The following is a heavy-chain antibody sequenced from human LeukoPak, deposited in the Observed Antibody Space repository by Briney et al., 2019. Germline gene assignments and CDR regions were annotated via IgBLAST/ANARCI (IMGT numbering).Heavy chain of an antibody. CDR2: ISSSGSTI. J-gene: IGHJ6*04. CDR1: GFTFSSYG. D-gene: IGHD3-16*01. CDR3: ARDFGVNYYYYYGMDV. V-gene: IGHV3-48*03. Sequence: GGSLRLSCAASGFTFSSYGMNWVRQAPGKGLEWVSYISSSGSTIYYADSVKGRFTISRDNAKNSLYLQMNSLRAEDTAVYYCARDFGVNYYYYYGMDVWGKGTTVTVSS.